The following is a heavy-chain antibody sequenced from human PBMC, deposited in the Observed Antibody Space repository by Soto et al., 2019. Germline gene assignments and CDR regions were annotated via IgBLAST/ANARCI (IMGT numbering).Heavy chain of an antibody. CDR1: GVTFGNYE. J-gene: IGHJ6*03. V-gene: IGHV1-8*01. Sequence: QVLLMQSGAEVRKPGASVTVSCEASGVTFGNYEINWVRQAPGQGLEWMGWMNPSSGNTGYAQKFQGRVTMTRITSTNTAYMELRSLTSEDTAVYYCAKNEDFFHYHMDVWGEGTTVTVSS. CDR2: MNPSSGNT. CDR3: AKNEDFFHYHMDV.